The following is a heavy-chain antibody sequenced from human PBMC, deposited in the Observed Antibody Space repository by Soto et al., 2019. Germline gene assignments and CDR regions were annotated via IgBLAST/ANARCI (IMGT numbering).Heavy chain of an antibody. CDR2: IYYSGST. D-gene: IGHD3-16*01. J-gene: IGHJ4*02. Sequence: LSLTCTVSGGSISSGGYYWSWIRQHPGKGLEWIGYIYYSGSTYYNPSLKSRVTISVDTSKNQFSLKLSSVTAADTAVYYCARVGDYIWGSYYFDYWGQGTLVTVSS. V-gene: IGHV4-31*03. CDR1: GGSISSGGYY. CDR3: ARVGDYIWGSYYFDY.